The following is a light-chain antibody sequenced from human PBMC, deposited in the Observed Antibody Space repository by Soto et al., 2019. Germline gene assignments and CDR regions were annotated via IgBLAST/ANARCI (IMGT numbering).Light chain of an antibody. J-gene: IGKJ1*01. CDR2: GAS. CDR1: QSVSSSY. Sequence: ERVLTQSPGALSLSPGERATLSCRASQSVSSSYLAWYQQKPGQAPRLLIYGASSRATGIPDRFSGSGSGTDFTLTISRLEPEDCAVYYCQQYGSAPLWTFGQGTKVDIK. V-gene: IGKV3-20*01. CDR3: QQYGSAPLWT.